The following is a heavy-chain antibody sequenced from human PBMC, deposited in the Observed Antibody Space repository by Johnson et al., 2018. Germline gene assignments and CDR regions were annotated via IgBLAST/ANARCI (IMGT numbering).Heavy chain of an antibody. J-gene: IGHJ4*02. CDR3: ARGSDSSGFLWLYY. CDR2: ITWDGAPS. D-gene: IGHD3-22*01. V-gene: IGHV3-43D*03. Sequence: VQLVESGGVVVQPGGSLRLSCAASGFTFDDYAMHWVRQRPGKGLEWVSLITWDGAPSYYAASVKGRFTISRDNSNNSVILQMSRLRTEDSALYLCARGSDSSGFLWLYYWGQGTLVTVSS. CDR1: GFTFDDYA.